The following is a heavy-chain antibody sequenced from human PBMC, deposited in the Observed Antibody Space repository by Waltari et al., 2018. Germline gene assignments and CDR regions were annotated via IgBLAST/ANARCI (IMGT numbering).Heavy chain of an antibody. V-gene: IGHV3-23*03. CDR3: VKALFASGMKYGVDV. CDR1: GFTFNNFD. J-gene: IGHJ6*02. D-gene: IGHD1-1*01. Sequence: EVQLLESGGGLVQPGGSLRLSCIASGFTFNNFDVGWVRQASGKVLDWVEIIPRDGTDTYYADCVKGRFTVSRDDSRKTWFLHMSSLRAADTALYYCVKALFASGMKYGVDVWGQGTRVTVSS. CDR2: IPRDGTDT.